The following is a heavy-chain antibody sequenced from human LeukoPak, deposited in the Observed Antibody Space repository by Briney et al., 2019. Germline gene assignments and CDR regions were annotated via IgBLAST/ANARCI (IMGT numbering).Heavy chain of an antibody. J-gene: IGHJ4*02. V-gene: IGHV3-23*01. CDR2: ISGSGGST. CDR1: GFTFSTYA. CDR3: AKGPLVPSATYFFDY. Sequence: PGESLRLSCAASGFTFSTYAMGWVRQAPGKGLEWVSAISGSGGSTYYADSVKGRFTVSRDNSRNTLYLQMNSLTAEDTAVYYCAKGPLVPSATYFFDYWGQGTLVVVSS. D-gene: IGHD2-2*01.